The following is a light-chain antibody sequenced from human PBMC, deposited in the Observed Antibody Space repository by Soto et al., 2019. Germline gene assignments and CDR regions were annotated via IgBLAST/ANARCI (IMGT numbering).Light chain of an antibody. J-gene: IGLJ1*01. CDR1: PNDIGAYEY. V-gene: IGLV2-14*01. CDR3: SSFTTNRLYV. CDR2: GVR. Sequence: QSALTQPPSVSGSPGQSIAIPCTGTPNDIGAYEYVSWYQQHPGKAPRLLIHGVRNRPPGISSRFSDSKSGFTASLTISGLQAEDEADYYCSSFTTNRLYVFGPGTKLTVL.